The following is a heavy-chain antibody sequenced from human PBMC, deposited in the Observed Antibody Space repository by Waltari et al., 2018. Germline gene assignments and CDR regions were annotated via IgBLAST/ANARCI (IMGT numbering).Heavy chain of an antibody. CDR1: GYSISSGYY. V-gene: IGHV4-38-2*01. CDR2: IYHSGST. J-gene: IGHJ4*02. Sequence: QVQLQESGPGLVKPSETLSLTCAVSGYSISSGYYWGWIRQPPGKGLEWIGSIYHSGSTYYNPSLKSRVTISVDTSKNQFSLKLSSVTAADTAVYYCARAAQQYVVVPAVAYYFDYWGQGTLVTVSS. CDR3: ARAAQQYVVVPAVAYYFDY. D-gene: IGHD2-2*01.